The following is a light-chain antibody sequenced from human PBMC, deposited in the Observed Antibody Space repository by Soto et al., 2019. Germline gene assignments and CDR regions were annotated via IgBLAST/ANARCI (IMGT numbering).Light chain of an antibody. J-gene: IGKJ1*01. Sequence: DIQITQSPSTLSGSVGDRVTITCRASQTISSWLAWYQQKPGKAPKLLIYKASTLTSGVPSRFRGSGSGTEFTLTISRLQPDDFETYYCQHYNSYSEAFGQGTKVDIK. CDR2: KAS. CDR1: QTISSW. CDR3: QHYNSYSEA. V-gene: IGKV1-5*03.